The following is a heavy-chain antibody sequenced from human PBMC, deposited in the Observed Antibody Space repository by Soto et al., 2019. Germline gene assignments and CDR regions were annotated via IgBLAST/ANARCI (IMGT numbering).Heavy chain of an antibody. D-gene: IGHD3-22*01. V-gene: IGHV3-23*01. Sequence: AGGSLRLSCVASGFSFNNHAMTWVRQAPGKGLEWVSGISGSGSTTHYADSVKGRFTISRDNSKDTLYLQMNSLRADDTAVYFCAKDRLMLTMVVVGAFDFWGLGTMVTVSS. CDR3: AKDRLMLTMVVVGAFDF. J-gene: IGHJ3*01. CDR1: GFSFNNHA. CDR2: ISGSGSTT.